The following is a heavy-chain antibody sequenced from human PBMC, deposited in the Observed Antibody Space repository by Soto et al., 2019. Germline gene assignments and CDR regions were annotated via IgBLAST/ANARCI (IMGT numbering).Heavy chain of an antibody. Sequence: QVQLVQSGAEVKKPGSSVKVSCKASGDTFSRYAINWVRQAPGQGLEWMGGISPIFGTANYAQKLQGRVTITADEATSTAYMELCSLRSEDTAVYYCARGRGEVGVTIPQAYWGQGTSVTVSS. J-gene: IGHJ4*02. V-gene: IGHV1-69*01. CDR3: ARGRGEVGVTIPQAY. CDR2: ISPIFGTA. D-gene: IGHD1-26*01. CDR1: GDTFSRYA.